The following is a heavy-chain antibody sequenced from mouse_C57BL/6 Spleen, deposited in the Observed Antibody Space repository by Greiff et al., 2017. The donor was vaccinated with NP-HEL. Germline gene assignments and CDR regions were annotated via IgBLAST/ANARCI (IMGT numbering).Heavy chain of an antibody. D-gene: IGHD2-2*01. V-gene: IGHV3-1*01. CDR2: ISYSGST. CDR1: GYSITSGYD. J-gene: IGHJ2*01. Sequence: EVQLQQSGPGMVKPSQSLSLTCTVTGYSITSGYDWHWIRHFPGNKLEWMGYISYSGSTNYNPSLKSRISITHDTSKNHFFLKLNSVTTEDTATYYCARGANGYPFDYWGQGTTLTVSS. CDR3: ARGANGYPFDY.